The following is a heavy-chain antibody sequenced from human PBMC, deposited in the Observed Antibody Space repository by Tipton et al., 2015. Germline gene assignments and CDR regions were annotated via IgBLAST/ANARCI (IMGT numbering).Heavy chain of an antibody. CDR2: ISGGGSST. Sequence: SLRLSCAASGLTFSSYALNWVRQAPGKRLEWVSSISGGGSSTYYADSVKGRFTISRDNSKNTLDLQMNSLRAEDTAVYYCARDVKDYDFWSGSGYWGQGTLVTVSS. CDR1: GLTFSSYA. V-gene: IGHV3-23*01. D-gene: IGHD3-3*01. J-gene: IGHJ4*02. CDR3: ARDVKDYDFWSGSGY.